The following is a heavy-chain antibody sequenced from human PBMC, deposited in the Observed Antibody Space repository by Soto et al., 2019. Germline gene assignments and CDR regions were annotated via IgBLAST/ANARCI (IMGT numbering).Heavy chain of an antibody. CDR2: ISASGGTT. V-gene: IGHV3-23*01. D-gene: IGHD4-4*01. J-gene: IGHJ4*02. CDR3: VKDMTTYEWAFDY. CDR1: GFTFSSYA. Sequence: EVQLLESGGGLVQPGESLRLSCAASGFTFSSYAMSWVRQAPGEGLEWVSAISASGGTTYYAGSVKGRFTISRDNSKNTLYLQMSSLRAEDTAVYYCVKDMTTYEWAFDYWGQGTVVTVSS.